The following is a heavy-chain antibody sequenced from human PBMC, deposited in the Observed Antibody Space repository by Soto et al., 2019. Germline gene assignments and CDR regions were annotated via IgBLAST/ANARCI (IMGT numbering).Heavy chain of an antibody. CDR2: IYWGSNRI. Sequence: EVQLVESGGGLVQPGGSLTLSCVASGSTFEDYAMHWVRQAPGKGLEWVAGIYWGSNRIDYADSVRGRFATSRDKAERSLYLQMNSLTGDDTAFYYCTKDVTAGGADAWGKGTMVTVSS. V-gene: IGHV3-9*01. CDR1: GSTFEDYA. CDR3: TKDVTAGGADA. J-gene: IGHJ6*04. D-gene: IGHD2-15*01.